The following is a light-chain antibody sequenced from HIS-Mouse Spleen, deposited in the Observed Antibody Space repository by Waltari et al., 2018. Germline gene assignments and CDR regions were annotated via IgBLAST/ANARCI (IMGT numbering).Light chain of an antibody. CDR1: QRVSSN. J-gene: IGKJ2*01. V-gene: IGKV3-15*01. Sequence: EILMTQSPATLSVAQGGRATPSCQASQRVSSNLPWYQQKPGQAPRLLIYGASTRATGIPARFSGSGSGTEFTLTISSMQSEDFAVYYCQQYNNWPPVSFGQGTKLEIK. CDR2: GAS. CDR3: QQYNNWPPVS.